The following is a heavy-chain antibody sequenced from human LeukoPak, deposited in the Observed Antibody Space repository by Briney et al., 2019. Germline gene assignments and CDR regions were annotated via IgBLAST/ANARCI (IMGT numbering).Heavy chain of an antibody. Sequence: SETLSLTCTVSGGSVSSGSYYWSWIRQPPGKGLEWIGYIYYSGSTYYNPSLKSRVTISVDTSKNQFSLKLSSVTAADTAVYYCARDERTAAGTVSGAFDIWGQGTMVTVSS. CDR3: ARDERTAAGTVSGAFDI. CDR2: IYYSGST. CDR1: GGSVSSGSYY. D-gene: IGHD6-13*01. J-gene: IGHJ3*02. V-gene: IGHV4-61*01.